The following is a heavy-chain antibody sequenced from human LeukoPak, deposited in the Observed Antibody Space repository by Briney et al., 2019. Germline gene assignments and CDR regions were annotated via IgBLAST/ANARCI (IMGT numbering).Heavy chain of an antibody. CDR2: INPDGSAR. CDR1: GFTFSNYW. Sequence: PGGSLRLSCAASGFTFSNYWMAWMRQAPGQGLEWVASINPDGSARYYLYSGEGRFTVRRDNTWSSLSLQMNSLRVEDTARYYCVRDGSLGTVKTAWGQGTMVTVSP. V-gene: IGHV3-7*01. J-gene: IGHJ3*01. D-gene: IGHD3-16*01. CDR3: VRDGSLGTVKTA.